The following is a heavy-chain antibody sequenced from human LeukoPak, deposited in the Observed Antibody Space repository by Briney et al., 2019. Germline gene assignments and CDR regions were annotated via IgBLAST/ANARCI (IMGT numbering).Heavy chain of an antibody. V-gene: IGHV3-30*18. Sequence: GGSLRLSCAASGFTFSSYGMHWVRQAPGKGLEWVAVISYDGSNKYYADSVKGRFTISRDNSKNTLYLQMNSLRAEDTAVYYCAKRIIDSGWEDDAFDIWGQGTMVTVSS. D-gene: IGHD6-19*01. J-gene: IGHJ3*02. CDR2: ISYDGSNK. CDR3: AKRIIDSGWEDDAFDI. CDR1: GFTFSSYG.